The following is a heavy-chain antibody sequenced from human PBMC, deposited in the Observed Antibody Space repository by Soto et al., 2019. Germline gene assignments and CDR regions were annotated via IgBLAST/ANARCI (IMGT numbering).Heavy chain of an antibody. CDR1: GFTFSKAW. Sequence: TGGSLRLSCAASGFTFSKAWMNWVRQAPGKGLEWVGRIKTNSEGGTTDYAAPVQGRFSLSRDDSRNTLSLQMNSLKTDDTAVYYCTTGSVEGVWGQGATVTVSS. CDR2: IKTNSEGGTT. CDR3: TTGSVEGV. J-gene: IGHJ6*02. V-gene: IGHV3-15*07. D-gene: IGHD2-15*01.